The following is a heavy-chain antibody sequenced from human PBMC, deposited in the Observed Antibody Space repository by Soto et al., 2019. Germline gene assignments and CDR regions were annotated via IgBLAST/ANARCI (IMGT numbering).Heavy chain of an antibody. J-gene: IGHJ4*02. CDR2: INHSGST. CDR1: CGSFSGYY. D-gene: IGHD6-6*01. V-gene: IGHV4-34*01. CDR3: ARTSRLDC. Sequence: QVQLQQWGAGLLKPSETLSLTCAVYCGSFSGYYWSWIRQPPGKGQEWLGEINHSGSTNYNPSLKSRVTMSVDTSKNQVSLKLSSVTAADTAVYYCARTSRLDCWGQGTLVTVSS.